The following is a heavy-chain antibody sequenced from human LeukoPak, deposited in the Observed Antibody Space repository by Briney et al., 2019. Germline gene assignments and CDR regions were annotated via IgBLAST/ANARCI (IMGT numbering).Heavy chain of an antibody. CDR1: GFTFSSYA. Sequence: GGSLRLSCAASGFTFSSYAMSWVRQAPGKGLEWVSAISGSGGSTYYADSVKGRFTISRDNSKNTLYLQMNSLRAEDTAVYYCAIVSIRDYYVGYYRWFDPWGQGTLVTVSS. CDR3: AIVSIRDYYVGYYRWFDP. V-gene: IGHV3-23*01. CDR2: ISGSGGST. J-gene: IGHJ5*02. D-gene: IGHD4-17*01.